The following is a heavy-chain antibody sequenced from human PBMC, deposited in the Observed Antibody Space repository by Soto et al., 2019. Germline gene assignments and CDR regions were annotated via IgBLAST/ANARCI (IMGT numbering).Heavy chain of an antibody. V-gene: IGHV3-30*18. D-gene: IGHD4-17*01. Sequence: QVQLVESGGGVVQPGRFLRLSCAASGFTFSSYGMHWVRQAPGKGLEWVAVISYDGSNKYYADSVKGRFTISRDNSKNTLYLQMNSLRAEDTAVYYCANHYCDYVTGGDAFDIWGQGTMVTVSS. CDR3: ANHYCDYVTGGDAFDI. J-gene: IGHJ3*02. CDR2: ISYDGSNK. CDR1: GFTFSSYG.